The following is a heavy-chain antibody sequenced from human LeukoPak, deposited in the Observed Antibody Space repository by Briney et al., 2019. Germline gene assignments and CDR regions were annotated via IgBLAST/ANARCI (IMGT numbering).Heavy chain of an antibody. CDR2: INPSGGST. CDR3: ARDGRGDRATMIVVVSNFDY. J-gene: IGHJ4*02. D-gene: IGHD3-22*01. CDR1: GYTFTSYY. V-gene: IGHV1-46*01. Sequence: ASVKVSCKASGYTFTSYYMHWVRQAPGQGLEWMGIINPSGGSTSYAQKFQGRVTMTRDTSTSTVYMELNSLRAEDTAVYYCARDGRGDRATMIVVVSNFDYWGQGTLVTVSS.